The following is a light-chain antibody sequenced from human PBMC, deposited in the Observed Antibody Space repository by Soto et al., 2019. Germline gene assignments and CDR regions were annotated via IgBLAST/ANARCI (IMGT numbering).Light chain of an antibody. CDR3: CSYATSFVL. CDR1: SSDVGGYNY. J-gene: IGLJ2*01. Sequence: QSALTQPRSASGSPGQSVTISCTGTSSDVGGYNYVSWYQQHPGKAPKLMIYDVSKRPSGVPDRFSGSKSGNTASLTISGLQAEDEADYYCCSYATSFVLFGGGTKLTVL. V-gene: IGLV2-11*01. CDR2: DVS.